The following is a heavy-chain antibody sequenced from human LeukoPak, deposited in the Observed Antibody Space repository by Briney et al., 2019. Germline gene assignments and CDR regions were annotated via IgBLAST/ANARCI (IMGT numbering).Heavy chain of an antibody. CDR3: AREGAVALKHFDL. V-gene: IGHV1-46*01. J-gene: IGHJ4*02. CDR1: GFSLTSNY. CDR2: MRPTDAYT. Sequence: AASVKVSCKASGFSLTSNYMHWVRQAPGQGLEWMGYMRPTDAYTGYAPKFQGRATVTRDTSTNTVYMELSSLRSDDTAVYYSAREGAVALKHFDLWGQGTLVTVSS. D-gene: IGHD6-19*01.